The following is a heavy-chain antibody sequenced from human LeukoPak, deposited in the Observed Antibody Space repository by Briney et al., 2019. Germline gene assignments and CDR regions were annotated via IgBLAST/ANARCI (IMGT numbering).Heavy chain of an antibody. CDR2: MNPNSGNT. V-gene: IGHV1-8*01. CDR1: GYTFTSYD. J-gene: IGHJ4*02. CDR3: ARGPYCTNGVCYIFNY. D-gene: IGHD2-8*01. Sequence: ASVTVSCKASGYTFTSYDINWVRQATGQGLEWMGWMNPNSGNTGYAQKFQGRVTMTRNTSISTAYMELSSLRSEDTAVYYCARGPYCTNGVCYIFNYWGQGTLVTVSS.